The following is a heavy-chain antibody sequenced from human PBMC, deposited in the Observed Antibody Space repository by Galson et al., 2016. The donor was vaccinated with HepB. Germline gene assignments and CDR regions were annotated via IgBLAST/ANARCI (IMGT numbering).Heavy chain of an antibody. D-gene: IGHD2-15*01. J-gene: IGHJ4*02. CDR3: ARYRGYSSAYLDY. Sequence: SVKVSCKASGYTFTKYLIGWVRQAPGQGLEWMGWIAPYNGNTNYAQRIQGRVTMTTGTSTRIAYMELRSLRTDDTAVYYCARYRGYSSAYLDYWGQGTLVTVSS. V-gene: IGHV1-18*01. CDR2: IAPYNGNT. CDR1: GYTFTKYL.